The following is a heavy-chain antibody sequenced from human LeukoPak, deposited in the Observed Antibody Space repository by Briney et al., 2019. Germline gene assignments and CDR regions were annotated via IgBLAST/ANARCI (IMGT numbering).Heavy chain of an antibody. CDR1: GFTFSSYA. J-gene: IGHJ4*02. Sequence: GGSLRLSCAASGFTFSSYAMSWVRQAPGKGLERVSAISGSGGSTYYADSVKGRFTISRDNSKNTLYLQMNSLRAEDTAVYYCAKGGRRIAVAGTGYFDYWGQGTLVTVSS. CDR3: AKGGRRIAVAGTGYFDY. CDR2: ISGSGGST. V-gene: IGHV3-23*01. D-gene: IGHD6-13*01.